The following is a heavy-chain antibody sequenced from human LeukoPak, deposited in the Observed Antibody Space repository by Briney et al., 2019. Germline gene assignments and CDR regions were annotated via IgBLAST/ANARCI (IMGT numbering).Heavy chain of an antibody. Sequence: GGSLRLSCAASGFTFSSYAMSWVRQAPGEGLEWVSAISGSGGSTYYADSVKGRFTISRDNSKNTLYLQVNSLRAEDTAVYYCAKDILSGYDAFDIWGQETMVTVSS. CDR3: AKDILSGYDAFDI. CDR2: ISGSGGST. CDR1: GFTFSSYA. D-gene: IGHD3-9*01. J-gene: IGHJ3*02. V-gene: IGHV3-23*01.